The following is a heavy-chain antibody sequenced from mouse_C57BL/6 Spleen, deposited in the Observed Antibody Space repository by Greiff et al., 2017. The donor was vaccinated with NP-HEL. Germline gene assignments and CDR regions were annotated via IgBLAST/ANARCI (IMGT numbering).Heavy chain of an antibody. CDR1: GFSLTSYG. CDR3: ARNHYGSSNWFAY. Sequence: QVQLQQSGPGLVQPSQSLSITCTVSGFSLTSYGVHWVRQSPGKGLEWLGVIWSGGSTDYNAAFISRLSISKDNSKSQVFFKMNSLQADDTAIYYCARNHYGSSNWFAYWGQGTLVTVSA. CDR2: IWSGGST. J-gene: IGHJ3*01. D-gene: IGHD1-1*01. V-gene: IGHV2-2*01.